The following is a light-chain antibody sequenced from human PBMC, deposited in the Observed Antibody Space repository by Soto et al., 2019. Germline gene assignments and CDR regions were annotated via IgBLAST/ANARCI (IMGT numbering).Light chain of an antibody. CDR3: QSADSSGTLGV. CDR2: KDS. V-gene: IGLV3-25*03. J-gene: IGLJ1*01. Sequence: SYELTRPPSVSVSPGQTARITCSGDALPKQYAYWYQQKPGQAPVLVIYKDSERPSGIPERFSGSSSGTTVTLTISGVQAEDEADYYCQSADSSGTLGVFGTGTKLTVL. CDR1: ALPKQY.